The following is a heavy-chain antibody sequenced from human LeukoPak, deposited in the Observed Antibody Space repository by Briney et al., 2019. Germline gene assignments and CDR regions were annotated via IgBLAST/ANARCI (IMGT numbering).Heavy chain of an antibody. CDR2: IYYSGST. CDR3: ARASRSVVRGARKFDY. D-gene: IGHD3-10*01. CDR1: GGSISSSSYY. J-gene: IGHJ4*02. Sequence: SETLSLTCTVSGGSISSSSYYWGWIRQPPGKGLEWIGSIYYSGSTYYNPSLKSRVTISVDTSKNQFSLKLSSVTAADTAVYYCARASRSVVRGARKFDYWGQGTLVTVSS. V-gene: IGHV4-39*01.